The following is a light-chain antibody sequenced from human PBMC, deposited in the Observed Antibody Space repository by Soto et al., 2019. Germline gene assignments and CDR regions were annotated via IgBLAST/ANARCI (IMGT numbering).Light chain of an antibody. CDR2: DVS. V-gene: IGLV2-14*01. CDR3: SSYTSSSPVV. CDR1: SSDVGVYNY. Sequence: QSVLTQPASGSGSPGQSITISCTGTSSDVGVYNYVSWYQQHPGKAPKLMIYDVSNRPSGVSNRFSGSKSGNTASLTISGLQAEDEADYYCSSYTSSSPVVLGGGTKRPVL. J-gene: IGLJ2*01.